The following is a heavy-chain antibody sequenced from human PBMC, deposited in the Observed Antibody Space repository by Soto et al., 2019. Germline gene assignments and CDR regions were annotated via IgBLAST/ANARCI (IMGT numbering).Heavy chain of an antibody. J-gene: IGHJ5*02. V-gene: IGHV1-69*08. CDR1: GGTFSSYT. CDR3: ARDEVTGTSGWFDP. Sequence: QVQLVQSGAEVKKPGSSVKVSCKASGGTFSSYTISWVRQAPGQGLEWMGRIIPILGIANYAQKFQGRVTIAADKSTSTAYMELSSLISEDTAVYYCARDEVTGTSGWFDPWGQGTLVTVSS. CDR2: IIPILGIA. D-gene: IGHD1-20*01.